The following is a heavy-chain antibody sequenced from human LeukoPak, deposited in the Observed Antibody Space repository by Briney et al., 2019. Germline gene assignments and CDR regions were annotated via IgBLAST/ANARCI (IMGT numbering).Heavy chain of an antibody. J-gene: IGHJ4*02. Sequence: GGTLRLSCAASGFTFSSYGMSWVRQAPGKGLEWVSAISGSCGSTYYADSVKGRFTISRDNSKNTLYLQMNSLRAEDTAVYYCAKAAKGIAAAGTFGYYFDYWGQGTLVTVSS. V-gene: IGHV3-23*01. CDR3: AKAAKGIAAAGTFGYYFDY. D-gene: IGHD6-13*01. CDR1: GFTFSSYG. CDR2: ISGSCGST.